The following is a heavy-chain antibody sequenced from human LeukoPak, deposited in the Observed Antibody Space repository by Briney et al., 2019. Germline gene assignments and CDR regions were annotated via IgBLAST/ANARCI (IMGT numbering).Heavy chain of an antibody. J-gene: IGHJ6*02. CDR2: INHSGST. D-gene: IGHD6-6*01. Sequence: SETLSLTCAVYGGSFSGYYWSWIRQPPGKGLEWIEGINHSGSTNYNPSLKSRVTISVDTSKNQFSLKLSSVTAADTAVYYCAGGEYSSFGNYYGMDVWGQGTTVTVSS. CDR3: AGGEYSSFGNYYGMDV. V-gene: IGHV4-34*01. CDR1: GGSFSGYY.